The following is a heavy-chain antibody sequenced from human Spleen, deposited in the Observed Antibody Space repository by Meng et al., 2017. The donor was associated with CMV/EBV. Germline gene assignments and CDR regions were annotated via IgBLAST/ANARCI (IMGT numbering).Heavy chain of an antibody. CDR2: INPNSGGT. CDR1: GYIFVDYY. D-gene: IGHD3-3*01. J-gene: IGHJ4*02. Sequence: ASVKVSCKASGYIFVDYYIHWVRQAPGQGLEWMGWINPNSGGTNYAQKFQGRVTMTRDTSISTAYMELSRLRSDDTAVYYCASAVLRFLEWSETFDYWGQGTLVTVSS. V-gene: IGHV1-2*02. CDR3: ASAVLRFLEWSETFDY.